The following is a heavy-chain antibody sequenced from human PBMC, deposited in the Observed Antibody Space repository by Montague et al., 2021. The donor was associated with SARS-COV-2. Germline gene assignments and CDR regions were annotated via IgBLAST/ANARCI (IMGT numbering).Heavy chain of an antibody. CDR3: AGLGDGVVPSPILGVGPYYSYYYMDV. V-gene: IGHV4-34*01. CDR2: IHHGGST. J-gene: IGHJ6*03. CDR1: GGSFSTYS. Sequence: SETLSLTCAVHGGSFSTYSWNWIRQPPGKGLEWIGEIHHGGSTNYNPSLKIRVTISADTSKNQFSLKLTSVAAADTAVYYCAGLGDGVVPSPILGVGPYYSYYYMDVWGKGTTVTVSS. D-gene: IGHD3-10*01.